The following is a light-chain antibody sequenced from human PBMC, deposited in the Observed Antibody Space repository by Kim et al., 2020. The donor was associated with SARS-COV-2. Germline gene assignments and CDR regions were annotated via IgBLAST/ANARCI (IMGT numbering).Light chain of an antibody. CDR3: QQADSFPYT. V-gene: IGKV1-12*01. Sequence: SASVGDRVTISCRASQGITSWLAWYQQKPGKAPKLLIYAASSLRGGVPSRFSGSGYGTDFTLTISSLQPEDFATYYCQQADSFPYTFGQGTKLEI. CDR1: QGITSW. J-gene: IGKJ2*01. CDR2: AAS.